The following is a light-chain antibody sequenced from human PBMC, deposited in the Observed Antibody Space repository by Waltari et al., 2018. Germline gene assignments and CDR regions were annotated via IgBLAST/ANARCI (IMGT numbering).Light chain of an antibody. CDR2: AAS. Sequence: DIQMTQSPSSLSASVGDRVTITCRASQSISSYLNWYQQKPGKAPKLLIYAASSLQSGVPSNFHGSGSGTDFTLTNSSLQPEDFATYYWQQSYTNPRTFGQGTRVETK. J-gene: IGKJ1*01. CDR3: QQSYTNPRT. V-gene: IGKV1-39*01. CDR1: QSISSY.